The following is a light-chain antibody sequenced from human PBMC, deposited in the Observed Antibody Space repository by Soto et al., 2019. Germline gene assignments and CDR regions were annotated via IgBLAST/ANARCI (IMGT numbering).Light chain of an antibody. V-gene: IGKV3-15*01. CDR2: GAS. Sequence: EIVLTQSPGTLSLSPGERATLSCRASQSVSNNYLAWYQQKPGQAPRLLIYGASSRATGIPARFSGSGFGTDFTLTISSLQSEDFAVYYCQQYNNWPLTFGGGTKVDIK. J-gene: IGKJ4*01. CDR1: QSVSNN. CDR3: QQYNNWPLT.